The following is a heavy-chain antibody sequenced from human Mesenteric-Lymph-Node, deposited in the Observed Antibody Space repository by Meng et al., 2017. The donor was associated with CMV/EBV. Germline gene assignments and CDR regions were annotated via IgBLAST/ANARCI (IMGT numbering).Heavy chain of an antibody. Sequence: GESLKISCAASGFTFSTYGMHWVRQAPGTGLEWVAVIWYDGSNKYYADSVKGRFTISRDNSKNTLYLQMNNLRAEDTAVYYCAARRPDAASSGPATTFFWGQGTLVTVSS. CDR3: AARRPDAASSGPATTFF. CDR2: IWYDGSNK. J-gene: IGHJ4*02. CDR1: GFTFSTYG. D-gene: IGHD2/OR15-2a*01. V-gene: IGHV3-33*01.